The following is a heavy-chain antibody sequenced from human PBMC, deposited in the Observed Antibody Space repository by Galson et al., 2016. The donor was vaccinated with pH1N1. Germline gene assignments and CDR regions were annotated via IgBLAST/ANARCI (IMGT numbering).Heavy chain of an antibody. CDR2: ISSGGNTM. CDR3: ARAYYDPLTRFSGAFDY. V-gene: IGHV3-48*03. CDR1: GFTFDSHE. Sequence: SLRLSCAVSGFTFDSHEVNWVRQAPGKGLEWVASISSGGNTMFYADSVKGRFIISRDNAKNSLYLQMNSLRVEDTAVYYCARAYYDPLTRFSGAFDYWGQGTLVTVSS. J-gene: IGHJ4*02. D-gene: IGHD3-9*01.